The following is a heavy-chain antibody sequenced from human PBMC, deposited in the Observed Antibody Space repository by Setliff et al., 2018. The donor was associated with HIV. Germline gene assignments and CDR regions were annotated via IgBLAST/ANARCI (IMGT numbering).Heavy chain of an antibody. D-gene: IGHD5-12*01. CDR2: IHSSGSF. Sequence: PSETLSLTCTISGASITDYFWNWIRQPAGKGLEWIGRIHSSGSFNTNPSLESRVSMSVETSKNQVSLNLSSVTAADTAIYYCARRGWNGYTAFDCWGQGTPVTVSS. CDR3: ARRGWNGYTAFDC. CDR1: GASITDYF. V-gene: IGHV4-4*07. J-gene: IGHJ4*02.